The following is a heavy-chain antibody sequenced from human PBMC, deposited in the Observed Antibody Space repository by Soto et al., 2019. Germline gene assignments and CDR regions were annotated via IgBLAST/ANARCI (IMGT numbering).Heavy chain of an antibody. CDR1: GYTFTSYY. V-gene: IGHV1-46*01. Sequence: QVQLVQSGAEVKKPGASVKVSCKASGYTFTSYYMHWVRQAPGQGLEWMGIINPSGGSTSYAQKFQGRVTMTRDTSTSTVYMELSSLRSEDTAVYYCARDGTHDYYDSSGNRFDPWGQGTLVTVSS. CDR2: INPSGGST. D-gene: IGHD3-22*01. J-gene: IGHJ5*02. CDR3: ARDGTHDYYDSSGNRFDP.